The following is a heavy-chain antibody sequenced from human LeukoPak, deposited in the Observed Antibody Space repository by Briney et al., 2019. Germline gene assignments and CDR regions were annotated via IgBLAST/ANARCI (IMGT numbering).Heavy chain of an antibody. CDR3: ARDRSAYHHHGTVFDY. J-gene: IGHJ4*02. CDR1: GYTFTSYG. D-gene: IGHD1-14*01. Sequence: ASVKVSCKASGYTFTSYGISWVRQAPGQGLEWMGWISAYNGNTNYAQKLQGRVTMTTDTSTSTAYMELRSLRSDDTAVYYCARDRSAYHHHGTVFDYWGQGTLVTVSS. CDR2: ISAYNGNT. V-gene: IGHV1-18*01.